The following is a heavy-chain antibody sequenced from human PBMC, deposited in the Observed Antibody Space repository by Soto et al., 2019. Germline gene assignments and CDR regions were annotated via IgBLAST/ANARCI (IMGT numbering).Heavy chain of an antibody. CDR2: INAGNGNT. Sequence: QVQLVQSGAEVKKPGASVKVSCKASGYTFTSYAMHSVRQAPGQRLEWMGWINAGNGNTKYSQKFQGRVTITRDTSASTAYMELSSLRSEDTAVYYCARTQHYSSSSDAFDIWGQGTMVTVSS. CDR3: ARTQHYSSSSDAFDI. J-gene: IGHJ3*02. D-gene: IGHD6-6*01. V-gene: IGHV1-3*01. CDR1: GYTFTSYA.